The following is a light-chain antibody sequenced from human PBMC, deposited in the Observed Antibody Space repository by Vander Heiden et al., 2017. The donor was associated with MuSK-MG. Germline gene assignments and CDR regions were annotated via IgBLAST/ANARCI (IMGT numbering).Light chain of an antibody. Sequence: DIQLTQSPSFLSASVGDRVTITCRASQGISSYLAWYQQKPGKAPKLLIYAASTLQSGVPSRFSGSGYGTEFTLTISSLQPEDFATYYCQQLNSYLSITFGQGTRLEIK. CDR1: QGISSY. CDR3: QQLNSYLSIT. CDR2: AAS. V-gene: IGKV1-9*01. J-gene: IGKJ5*01.